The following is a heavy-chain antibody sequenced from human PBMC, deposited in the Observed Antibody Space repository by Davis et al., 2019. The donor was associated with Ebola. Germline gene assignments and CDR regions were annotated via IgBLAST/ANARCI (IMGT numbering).Heavy chain of an antibody. D-gene: IGHD3-10*01. V-gene: IGHV1-46*01. CDR1: GYTFTSCS. J-gene: IGHJ5*02. Sequence: ASVKVSCKASGYTFTSCSMHWVRQAPGQGLEWMGIVNPLGDRNYAQSFQGRVSMTRDTSTTTMYLELNSLTSEDTAFYYCARTATHGSGSYYTAWGQGTLVTVSS. CDR2: VNPLGDR. CDR3: ARTATHGSGSYYTA.